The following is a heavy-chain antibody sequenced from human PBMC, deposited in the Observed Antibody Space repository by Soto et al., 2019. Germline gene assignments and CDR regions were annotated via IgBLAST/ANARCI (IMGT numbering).Heavy chain of an antibody. Sequence: GGSLRLSCAASGFTFSSYWMHWVRQAPGKGLVWVSRINSDGSSTSYADSVKGRFTISRDNAKNTLYLQMNSLRAEDTAVYYCARDSDSATIFGVGTPVDYYYYGTDVWGQGTTVTVSS. CDR1: GFTFSSYW. CDR2: INSDGSST. V-gene: IGHV3-74*01. D-gene: IGHD3-3*01. CDR3: ARDSDSATIFGVGTPVDYYYYGTDV. J-gene: IGHJ6*02.